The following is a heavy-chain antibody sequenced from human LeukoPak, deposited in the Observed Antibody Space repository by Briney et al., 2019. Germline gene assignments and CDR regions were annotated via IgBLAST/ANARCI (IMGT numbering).Heavy chain of an antibody. D-gene: IGHD5-24*01. CDR3: ARGDGYNYGYYFDY. CDR1: GFTFSSYG. Sequence: GGSLRLSCAASGFTFSSYGMHWVRQAPGKGLEWVSYISSSGNTIYYADSVRGRFTIPKDNAKSSLYLQMNSLRAEDTAIYYCARGDGYNYGYYFDYWGQGTLVTVSS. CDR2: ISSSGNTI. V-gene: IGHV3-48*03. J-gene: IGHJ4*02.